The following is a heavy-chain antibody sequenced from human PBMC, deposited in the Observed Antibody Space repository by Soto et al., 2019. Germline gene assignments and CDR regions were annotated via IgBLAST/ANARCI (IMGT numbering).Heavy chain of an antibody. J-gene: IGHJ4*02. Sequence: GGSLRLSCAASGFTFSSYGMHWVRQAPGKGLEWVAVIWYDGSNKYYADSVKGRFTISRDNSKNTLYLQMNSLRAEDTAVYYCARNDYIWGSYRSAYFDYWGQGTLVTVSS. V-gene: IGHV3-33*01. D-gene: IGHD3-16*02. CDR1: GFTFSSYG. CDR2: IWYDGSNK. CDR3: ARNDYIWGSYRSAYFDY.